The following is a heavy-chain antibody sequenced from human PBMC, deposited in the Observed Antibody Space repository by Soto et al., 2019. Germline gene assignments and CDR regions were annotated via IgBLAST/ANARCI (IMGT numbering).Heavy chain of an antibody. CDR2: ISGSGGST. CDR3: AKDLSDYPYYYYGMDV. D-gene: IGHD3-10*01. J-gene: IGHJ6*02. Sequence: PGGSLRLSCAASGLTFSSYAMSWVRQAPGKGLEWVSAISGSGGSTYYADSVKGRFTISRDNSKNTLYLQMNSLRAEDTAVYYCAKDLSDYPYYYYGMDVWGHGTTVTVSS. CDR1: GLTFSSYA. V-gene: IGHV3-23*01.